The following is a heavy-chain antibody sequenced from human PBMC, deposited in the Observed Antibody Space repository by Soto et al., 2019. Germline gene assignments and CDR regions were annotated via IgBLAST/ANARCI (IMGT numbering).Heavy chain of an antibody. Sequence: GGSLRLSFTASGFTFGDYAMSWVRQAPGKGLEWVGFIRTKANGGTTEYAASVRGRFTISRDDSKSIAYPQMNSLKTEDTALYYCSRGSTFQHWGQGALVTVSS. J-gene: IGHJ1*01. V-gene: IGHV3-49*04. CDR2: IRTKANGGTT. CDR1: GFTFGDYA. CDR3: SRGSTFQH.